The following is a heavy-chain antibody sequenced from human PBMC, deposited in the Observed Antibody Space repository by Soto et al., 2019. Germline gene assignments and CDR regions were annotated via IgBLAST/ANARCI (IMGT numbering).Heavy chain of an antibody. CDR2: ISSSSTI. J-gene: IGHJ4*02. D-gene: IGHD6-6*01. Sequence: GGSLRLSCAASGFTFSDYYMNWVRQAPGKGLEWVSSISSSSTIYYADSVKGRFTISRDNAKNSLYLQMNSLSAADTAVYFCAGDRSNSPDYFDYWGQGTLVTVSS. V-gene: IGHV3-11*01. CDR1: GFTFSDYY. CDR3: AGDRSNSPDYFDY.